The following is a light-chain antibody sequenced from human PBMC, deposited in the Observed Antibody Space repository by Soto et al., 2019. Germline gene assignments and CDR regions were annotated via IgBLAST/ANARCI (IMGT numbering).Light chain of an antibody. CDR2: GAS. V-gene: IGKV3D-20*02. CDR1: QSVSSGY. J-gene: IGKJ5*01. Sequence: EIVLTQSPGTLSLSPGERATLSCRASQSVSSGYLAWYQPKPGKAPRLLIYGASSTATGIPDRLSGSGSGTDFTLTIRSLEPEDFAVYYCQQRSNWPTFGQGTRLEIK. CDR3: QQRSNWPT.